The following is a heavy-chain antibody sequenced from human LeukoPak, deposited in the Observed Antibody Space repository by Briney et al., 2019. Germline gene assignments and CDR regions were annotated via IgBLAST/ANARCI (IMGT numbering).Heavy chain of an antibody. Sequence: VXCKXSGYTFTGYYMHWVRQAPGQGGEWMGWINPNSGGTNYAQKFQGSVTMPRHTSISTAYMELSRLRSDDTAVYYCAREEQHDSSGYYDGAVDYWGQGTLVTVSS. CDR2: INPNSGGT. V-gene: IGHV1-2*02. CDR3: AREEQHDSSGYYDGAVDY. CDR1: GYTFTGYY. D-gene: IGHD3-22*01. J-gene: IGHJ4*02.